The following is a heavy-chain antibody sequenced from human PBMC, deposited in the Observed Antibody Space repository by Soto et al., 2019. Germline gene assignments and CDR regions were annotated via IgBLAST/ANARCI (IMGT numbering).Heavy chain of an antibody. V-gene: IGHV3-23*01. CDR1: GFTFSSYA. D-gene: IGHD6-13*01. J-gene: IGHJ4*02. Sequence: TGGALRLSCAASGFTFSSYAMSWGRQAPGKGLEWGSAISGSGSSTYYADSVKGRFTISRDNSKNTLYLQMNSLRAEDTAVYYCVKSLSLAAVNRRYFDYWGQGTPVTVSS. CDR2: ISGSGSST. CDR3: VKSLSLAAVNRRYFDY.